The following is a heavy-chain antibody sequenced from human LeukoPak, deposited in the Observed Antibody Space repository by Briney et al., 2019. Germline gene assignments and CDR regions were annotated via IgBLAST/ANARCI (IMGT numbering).Heavy chain of an antibody. D-gene: IGHD3-9*01. CDR2: INPSGGSA. V-gene: IGHV1-46*01. CDR3: ARDRDDDILTGYPDYSFDY. J-gene: IGHJ4*02. CDR1: GYTSYY. Sequence: ASVKVSCKASGYTSYYMHWLRQAPGQGLEWMGIINPSGGSATYAQKFQGRVTMTRDTSTSTVYMELSRLRSEDTAVYYCARDRDDDILTGYPDYSFDYWGQGTLVTVSS.